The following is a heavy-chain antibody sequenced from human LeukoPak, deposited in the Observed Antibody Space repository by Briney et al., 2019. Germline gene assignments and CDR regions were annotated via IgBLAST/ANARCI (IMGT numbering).Heavy chain of an antibody. V-gene: IGHV3-23*01. CDR2: ISGSGSIT. CDR1: GFTFSSYA. D-gene: IGHD3-9*01. CDR3: ARPHYDILTADRSSYWYFDL. J-gene: IGHJ2*01. Sequence: GGSLRLSCAASGFTFSSYAMSWVRQAPGKGLEWVSGISGSGSITYYADAVKGRFTISRDNSKNTLYLQMNSLRAEDTAVYYCARPHYDILTADRSSYWYFDLWGRGTLVTVSS.